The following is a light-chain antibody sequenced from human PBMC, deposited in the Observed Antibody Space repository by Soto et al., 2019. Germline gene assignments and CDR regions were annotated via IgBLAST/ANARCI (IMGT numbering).Light chain of an antibody. Sequence: QSVLTQSPSASGTPGXXVTISCSXXXXXIGTYTVNWYQQLPGTAPTLLIYRNHQRPSGVPDRFSGSKSGTSASLAISGPQSEDEADYYCAAWDDSLRAVVFGGGTKLTVL. CDR3: AAWDDSLRAVV. CDR1: XXXIGTYT. V-gene: IGLV1-44*01. CDR2: RNH. J-gene: IGLJ2*01.